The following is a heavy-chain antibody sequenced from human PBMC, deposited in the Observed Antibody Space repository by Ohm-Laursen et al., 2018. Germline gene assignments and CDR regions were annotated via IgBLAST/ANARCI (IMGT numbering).Heavy chain of an antibody. Sequence: ASVKVSCKASGYTFTTHYIHWVRQAPGQGLEWMGIINPRGGSTKYAQKFQGRVTMTRDTSTSTVYMELSSLRSEDTAVYYCARDLGLVGTNWGYYFNYWGQGTLVTVSS. CDR1: GYTFTTHY. CDR3: ARDLGLVGTNWGYYFNY. CDR2: INPRGGST. J-gene: IGHJ4*02. D-gene: IGHD7-27*01. V-gene: IGHV1-46*01.